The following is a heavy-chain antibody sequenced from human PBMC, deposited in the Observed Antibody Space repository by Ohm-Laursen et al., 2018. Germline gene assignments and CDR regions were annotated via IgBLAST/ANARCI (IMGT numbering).Heavy chain of an antibody. J-gene: IGHJ4*02. Sequence: ASVKVSCKASGYTFTSYYMHWVRQAPGQGLEWMGIINPSGGSTSYAQKFQGRVTMTRDTSISTAYMKLSSLRSDDTAVYYCARVLPQAQFSLDYWGQGTLVTVSS. D-gene: IGHD2/OR15-2a*01. CDR1: GYTFTSYY. V-gene: IGHV1-46*01. CDR2: INPSGGST. CDR3: ARVLPQAQFSLDY.